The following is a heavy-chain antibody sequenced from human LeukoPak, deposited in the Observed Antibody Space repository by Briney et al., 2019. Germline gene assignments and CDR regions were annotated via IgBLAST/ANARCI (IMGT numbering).Heavy chain of an antibody. CDR3: VSLWPYQLSAFDI. J-gene: IGHJ3*02. CDR1: GGSISSSGYY. CDR2: VDYTGIT. D-gene: IGHD2-2*01. Sequence: SETLSLTCTVSGGSISSSGYYWGWIRQPPGKGLEWIGSVDYTGITSHSPSLKSRVTISVDTSKNQFSLKVSSVSAADTGVYYCVSLWPYQLSAFDIWGQGTMVTVSS. V-gene: IGHV4-39*01.